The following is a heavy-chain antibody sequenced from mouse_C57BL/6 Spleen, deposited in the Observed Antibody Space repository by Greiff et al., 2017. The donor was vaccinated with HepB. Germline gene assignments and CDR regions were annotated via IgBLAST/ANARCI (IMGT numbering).Heavy chain of an antibody. J-gene: IGHJ3*01. D-gene: IGHD1-1*01. CDR3: AKSYYGSREFAY. CDR1: GFTFSDYG. V-gene: IGHV5-17*01. Sequence: VQLKESGGGLVKPGGSLKLSCAASGFTFSDYGMHWVRQAPEKGLEWVAYISSGSNTIYYADTVKGRFTISRDNAKNTLFLQMTSLRSEDTAMYYCAKSYYGSREFAYWGQGTLVTVSA. CDR2: ISSGSNTI.